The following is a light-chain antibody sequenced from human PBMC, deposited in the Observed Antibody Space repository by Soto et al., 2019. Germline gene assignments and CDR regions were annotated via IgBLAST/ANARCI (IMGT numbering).Light chain of an antibody. CDR2: AAS. CDR3: QKYNSGGPLT. J-gene: IGKJ4*01. Sequence: TQSPGTLSLSPGQRATLSCRASQSVSSGRLAWFQQKPGKVPKLLIYAASTLQSGVPSRFRGSGSGTHFTLTISSLQPDDVATYYCQKYNSGGPLTFGGGTKVEIK. V-gene: IGKV1-27*01. CDR1: QSVSSG.